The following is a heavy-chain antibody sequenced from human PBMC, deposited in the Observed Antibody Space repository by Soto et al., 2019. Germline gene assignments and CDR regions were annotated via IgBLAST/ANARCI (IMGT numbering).Heavy chain of an antibody. J-gene: IGHJ4*02. V-gene: IGHV1-18*01. D-gene: IGHD6-6*01. Sequence: QVQLVQSGAEVKKPGASVKVSCQASGYTFSNYGFSWVRQAPGQGLEWMGWISGYNGNTNYAERLQARVTMTTDTSTSTAYMELKSLRYDDTAVYYCAREGQLGYWGQGTPVTVSS. CDR3: AREGQLGY. CDR1: GYTFSNYG. CDR2: ISGYNGNT.